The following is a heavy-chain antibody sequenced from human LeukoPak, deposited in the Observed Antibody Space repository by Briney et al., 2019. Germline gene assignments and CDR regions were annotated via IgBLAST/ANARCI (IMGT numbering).Heavy chain of an antibody. Sequence: SETLPLTCVVSGYSITAGYYWDWIRQSPGKGLEWLGRVHHSANTFPNPSLKSRLTISVDTSKNQFSLRLGSVTAADTAIYFCARRGINSVTKRAYDSWGQGTLVTVSP. CDR2: VHHSANT. CDR3: ARRGINSVTKRAYDS. J-gene: IGHJ4*02. CDR1: GYSITAGYY. D-gene: IGHD4-17*01. V-gene: IGHV4-38-2*01.